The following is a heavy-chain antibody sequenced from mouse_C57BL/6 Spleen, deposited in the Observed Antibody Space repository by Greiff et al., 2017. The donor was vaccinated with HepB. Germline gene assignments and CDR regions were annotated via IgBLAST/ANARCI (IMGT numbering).Heavy chain of an antibody. CDR2: IYPGDGDT. V-gene: IGHV1-80*01. Sequence: VKLMESGAELVKPGASVKISCKASGYAFSSYWMNWVKQRPGKGLEWIGQIYPGDGDTNYNGKFKGKATLTADKSSSTAYMQLSSLTSEDSAVYFCARSIYYSNYGFAYWGQGTLVTVSA. CDR1: GYAFSSYW. CDR3: ARSIYYSNYGFAY. D-gene: IGHD2-5*01. J-gene: IGHJ3*01.